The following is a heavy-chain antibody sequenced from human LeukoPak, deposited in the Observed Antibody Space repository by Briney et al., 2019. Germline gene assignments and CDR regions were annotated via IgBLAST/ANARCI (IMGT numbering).Heavy chain of an antibody. CDR2: LWFDGSHQ. V-gene: IGHV3-33*01. D-gene: IGHD3-22*01. J-gene: IGHJ5*02. CDR1: GFTFRTYG. Sequence: PGGSLRLSGAASGFTFRTYGMHWVRQTPGKGLEWVAFLWFDGSHQYYADSVRGRFIISRDNSNNTLYLQMNSMRVDDTAVSYCARDGNYFDTTPNWFDTWGQGTLVTVSS. CDR3: ARDGNYFDTTPNWFDT.